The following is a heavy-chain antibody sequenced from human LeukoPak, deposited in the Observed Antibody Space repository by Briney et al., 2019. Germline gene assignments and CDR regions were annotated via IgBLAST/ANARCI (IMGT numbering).Heavy chain of an antibody. CDR3: AKRLGYCSSTSCPGAFDI. J-gene: IGHJ3*02. D-gene: IGHD2-2*01. CDR2: ISGSGDTT. V-gene: IGHV3-23*01. Sequence: GGSLRLSCAASGFAFTTYAMSWVRQAPGKGLEWVSAISGSGDTTYYADSVKGRFTISRDNSKNTLYLQMNSLRAEDTTVYYCAKRLGYCSSTSCPGAFDIWGQGTMVTVSS. CDR1: GFAFTTYA.